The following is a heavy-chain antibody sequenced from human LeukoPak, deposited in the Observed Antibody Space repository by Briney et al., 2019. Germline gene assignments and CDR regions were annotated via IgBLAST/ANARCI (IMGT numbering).Heavy chain of an antibody. V-gene: IGHV1-8*03. J-gene: IGHJ4*02. D-gene: IGHD6-13*01. CDR1: GYTFTSYD. CDR2: MNPNSGNT. CDR3: ARAVPYSRGGKAEKYYFDY. Sequence: ASVKVSCKASGYTFTSYDINWVRQATGQGLEWMGWMNPNSGNTGYAQKFQGRVTITRNTSISTAYMELSSLRSEDTAVYYCARAVPYSRGGKAEKYYFDYWGQGTLVTVSS.